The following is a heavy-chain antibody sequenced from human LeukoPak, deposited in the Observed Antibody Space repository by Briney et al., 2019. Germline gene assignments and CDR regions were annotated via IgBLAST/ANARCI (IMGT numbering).Heavy chain of an antibody. V-gene: IGHV4-61*01. CDR2: IYYSGST. J-gene: IGHJ4*02. D-gene: IGHD2/OR15-2a*01. Sequence: SETLSLTCTVSGGSISGGSYYWSWIRQPPGKGLEWIGYIYYSGSTKYNLSLKSRVTISVDTSKNQLSLKLSSVTAADTAVYYCARGEYGLFDYWGQRTLVTVSS. CDR1: GGSISGGSYY. CDR3: ARGEYGLFDY.